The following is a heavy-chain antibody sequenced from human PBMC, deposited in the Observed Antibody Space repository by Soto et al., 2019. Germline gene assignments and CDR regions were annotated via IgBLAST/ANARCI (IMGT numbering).Heavy chain of an antibody. V-gene: IGHV3-23*01. D-gene: IGHD4-4*01. CDR2: MSGSGSGT. Sequence: DVQLLESGGGLVQPGGSLRLSCAASGFRFSTYDMSWVRQAPGKGLEWVSVMSGSGSGTYYADSVKGRFTISRDNSKNRLYLQMNSLRDEDTAVYYCVRQAKLTTVTANVGYYYGLDVWGQGTTVTVSS. CDR1: GFRFSTYD. CDR3: VRQAKLTTVTANVGYYYGLDV. J-gene: IGHJ6*02.